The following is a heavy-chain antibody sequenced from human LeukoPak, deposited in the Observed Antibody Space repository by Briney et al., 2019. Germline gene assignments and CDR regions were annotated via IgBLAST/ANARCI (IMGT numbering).Heavy chain of an antibody. V-gene: IGHV3-33*06. J-gene: IGHJ4*02. Sequence: PGGSLRLSCAASGFTFSSYGVPWVRQAPGKGLEWVAVIWYDGSNKYYADSVKGRFTISRDNSKNTLYLQMNSLRAEDTAVYYCAKDKFTIRIQLWSAVDYWGQGTLVTVSS. D-gene: IGHD5-18*01. CDR3: AKDKFTIRIQLWSAVDY. CDR1: GFTFSSYG. CDR2: IWYDGSNK.